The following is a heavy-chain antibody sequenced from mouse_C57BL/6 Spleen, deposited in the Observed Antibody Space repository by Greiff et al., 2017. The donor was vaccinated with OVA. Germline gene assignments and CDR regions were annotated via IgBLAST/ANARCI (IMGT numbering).Heavy chain of an antibody. CDR3: ARVYYGYDNAMDY. V-gene: IGHV1-55*01. CDR1: GYTFTSYW. J-gene: IGHJ4*01. D-gene: IGHD2-2*01. CDR2: IYPGSGST. Sequence: QVQLQQPGAELVKPGASVKMSCKASGYTFTSYWITWVKQRPGQGLEWIGDIYPGSGSTNYNEKFKSKATLTVDTSSSTAYMQLSSLTSEDSAVDYCARVYYGYDNAMDYWGQGTSVTVSS.